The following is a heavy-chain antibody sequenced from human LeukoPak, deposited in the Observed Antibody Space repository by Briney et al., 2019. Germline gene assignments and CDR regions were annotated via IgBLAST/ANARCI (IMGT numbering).Heavy chain of an antibody. CDR3: ARGNSNYVFDY. D-gene: IGHD4-11*01. V-gene: IGHV4-61*02. CDR1: GGSISSGSYY. Sequence: SETLSLTCTVSGGSISSGSYYWSCLRQPAGKGLEWIGSIYTSGSTNYNPSLKSRVTISVDTSKNQFSLTLSSVTAADTAVYYCARGNSNYVFDYWGQGTLVTVSS. J-gene: IGHJ4*02. CDR2: IYTSGST.